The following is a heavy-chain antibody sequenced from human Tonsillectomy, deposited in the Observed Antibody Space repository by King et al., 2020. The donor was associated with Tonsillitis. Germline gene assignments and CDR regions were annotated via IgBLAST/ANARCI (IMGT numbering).Heavy chain of an antibody. V-gene: IGHV1-69*12. D-gene: IGHD5-12*01. J-gene: IGHJ6*02. Sequence: QLVQSGAEVKKPGSSVKVSCKASGGTFSSYGISWVRQAPGQGLEWMGGIIPILGTANYAQKFQGRVTVTADESTSTAYMELSSLRSEDTAVYYCATDGGYAPLGYYNYCGMDVWGQGTTVTVSS. CDR2: IIPILGTA. CDR3: ATDGGYAPLGYYNYCGMDV. CDR1: GGTFSSYG.